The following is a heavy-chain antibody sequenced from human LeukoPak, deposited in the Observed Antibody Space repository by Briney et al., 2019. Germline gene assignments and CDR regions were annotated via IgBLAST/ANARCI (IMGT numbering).Heavy chain of an antibody. V-gene: IGHV1-2*02. CDR1: GYTFTGYY. Sequence: ASVKVSCKSSGYTFTGYYIHWVRQAPGPGLEWMGGINPNNGGTKYVQKFQGRVTMTRDTSISTAYMELSRLRSDDTAVYYCAGAYCGGGCYQRSDFDYWGQGTLVTVSS. CDR3: AGAYCGGGCYQRSDFDY. J-gene: IGHJ4*02. CDR2: INPNNGGT. D-gene: IGHD2-21*02.